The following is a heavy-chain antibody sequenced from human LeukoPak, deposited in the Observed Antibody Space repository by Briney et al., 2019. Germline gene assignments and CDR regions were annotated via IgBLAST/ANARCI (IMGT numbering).Heavy chain of an antibody. CDR1: GGSFSGYY. Sequence: SETLSLTCAVYGGSFSGYYWSWIRQPPGKGLEWIGEINHSGSTNYNPSLKSRVTISVDTSKNQFSLKLSSVTAADTAVYYCARATVTTWWGNAFDIWGQGTMVTVSS. D-gene: IGHD4-17*01. V-gene: IGHV4-34*01. J-gene: IGHJ3*02. CDR2: INHSGST. CDR3: ARATVTTWWGNAFDI.